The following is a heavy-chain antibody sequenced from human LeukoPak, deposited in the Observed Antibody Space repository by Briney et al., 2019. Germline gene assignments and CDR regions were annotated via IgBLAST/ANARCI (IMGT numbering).Heavy chain of an antibody. V-gene: IGHV3-30*02. CDR3: AKDALGYCSSTSCSGGFDY. J-gene: IGHJ4*02. CDR2: IWYGGSNK. D-gene: IGHD2-2*01. Sequence: GGSLRLSCAASGFTFSSYGMHWVRQAPGKGLGWVAVIWYGGSNKYYADSVKGRFTISRDNSKNTLYLQMNSLRAEDTAVYYCAKDALGYCSSTSCSGGFDYWGQGTLVTVSS. CDR1: GFTFSSYG.